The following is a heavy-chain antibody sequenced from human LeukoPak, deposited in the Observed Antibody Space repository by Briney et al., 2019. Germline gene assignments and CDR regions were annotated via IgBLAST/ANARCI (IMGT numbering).Heavy chain of an antibody. CDR2: IWYDGSNK. CDR1: GFTFSSYG. V-gene: IGHV3-33*01. J-gene: IGHJ3*02. CDR3: ARELRYAFDI. Sequence: GGSLRLSCAASGFTFSSYGMHWVRQAPGKGLEWVAVIWYDGSNKYYADSVKGRFTISRDNSKNTLYLQMNSLRAEDTAVYYCARELRYAFDIWGQRRILTVSS. D-gene: IGHD4-17*01.